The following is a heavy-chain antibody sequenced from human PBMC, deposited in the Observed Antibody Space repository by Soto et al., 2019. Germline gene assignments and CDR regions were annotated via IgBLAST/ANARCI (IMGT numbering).Heavy chain of an antibody. J-gene: IGHJ5*02. V-gene: IGHV3-23*01. CDR3: ARSFSIAVAAVPGWFDP. D-gene: IGHD6-19*01. CDR2: ISGSGGST. Sequence: HPGGSLRLSCAASGFTFSSYAMSWVRQAPGKGLEWVSAISGSGGSTYYADSVKGRFTISRDNSKNTLYLQMNSLRAEDTAVYYCARSFSIAVAAVPGWFDPWGQGTLVTVSS. CDR1: GFTFSSYA.